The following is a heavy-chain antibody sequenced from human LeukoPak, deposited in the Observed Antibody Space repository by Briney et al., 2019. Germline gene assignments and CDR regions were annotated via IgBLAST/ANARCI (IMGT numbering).Heavy chain of an antibody. V-gene: IGHV4-30-4*08. CDR2: IYYSGST. CDR1: GGSISSGDYY. Sequence: SETLSLACTVSGGSISSGDYYWSWIRQPPGKGLAWIGYIYYSGSTYYNPSLKSRVTISVDTSKNQFSLKLSSVTAADTAVYYCARDGYNRIDYWGQGTLVTVSS. D-gene: IGHD5-24*01. CDR3: ARDGYNRIDY. J-gene: IGHJ4*02.